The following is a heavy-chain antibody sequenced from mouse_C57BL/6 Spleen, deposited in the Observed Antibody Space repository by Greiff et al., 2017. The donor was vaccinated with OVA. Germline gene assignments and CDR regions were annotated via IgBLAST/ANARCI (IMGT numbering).Heavy chain of an antibody. Sequence: EVKLQQSGAELVRPGASDKLSCTASGFNIKDDYMHWVKQRPEQGLEWIGWIDPENGDTEYASKFQGKATITADTSSNTAYLQLSSLTSEDTAVYYCTTNYGSRFAYWGQGTLVTVSA. CDR1: GFNIKDDY. V-gene: IGHV14-4*01. CDR3: TTNYGSRFAY. CDR2: IDPENGDT. J-gene: IGHJ3*01. D-gene: IGHD1-1*01.